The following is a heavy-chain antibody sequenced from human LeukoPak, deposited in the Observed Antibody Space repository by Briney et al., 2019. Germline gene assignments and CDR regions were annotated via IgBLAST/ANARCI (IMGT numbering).Heavy chain of an antibody. CDR1: GFAFSRYW. Sequence: PGGSLRLSCAASGFAFSRYWMTWVRQAPGKGLEWVANIKEDGNEKYYGDSVKGRFTISRDSAKNSLYLQMNGLRAEDTAVYYCARENYGAVRIHYFDYWGQGTLVTVSS. D-gene: IGHD4-17*01. CDR2: IKEDGNEK. CDR3: ARENYGAVRIHYFDY. V-gene: IGHV3-7*04. J-gene: IGHJ4*02.